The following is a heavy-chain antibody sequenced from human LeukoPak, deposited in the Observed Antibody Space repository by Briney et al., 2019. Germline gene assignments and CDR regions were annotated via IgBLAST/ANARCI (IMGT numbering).Heavy chain of an antibody. D-gene: IGHD5-18*01. CDR3: ARGRIQLWTNDY. CDR1: GYTFTSYD. Sequence: ASVTVSCKASGYTFTSYDINWVRQATGQGLEWMGWMNPNSGNTGYAQKFQGRVTMTRNTSISTAYMELSSLRSEDTAVYYCARGRIQLWTNDYWGQGTLVTVSS. V-gene: IGHV1-8*01. CDR2: MNPNSGNT. J-gene: IGHJ4*02.